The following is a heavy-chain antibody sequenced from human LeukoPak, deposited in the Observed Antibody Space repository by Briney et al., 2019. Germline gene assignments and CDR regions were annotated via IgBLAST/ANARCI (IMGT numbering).Heavy chain of an antibody. V-gene: IGHV1-3*01. CDR3: ARGGGWLTWGYYYYGMDV. CDR2: ISAGNGNT. CDR1: GYTFTSYA. Sequence: ASVKVSCKASGYTFTSYAIHWVRQAPGQRLEWMGWISAGNGNTKYSQNFQGRVTFISNTSATTAFMELSSLRSEDAAVYYCARGGGWLTWGYYYYGMDVWGQGTTVTVSS. J-gene: IGHJ6*02. D-gene: IGHD6-19*01.